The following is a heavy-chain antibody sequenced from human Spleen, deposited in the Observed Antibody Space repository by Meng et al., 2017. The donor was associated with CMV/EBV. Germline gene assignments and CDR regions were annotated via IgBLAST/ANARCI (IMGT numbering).Heavy chain of an antibody. CDR3: AREQNADYLDY. Sequence: ASVKVSCKASGGTFSSYVISWVRQAPGQGLEWMGWISPYNGNTNYAQKFQGRVTMTTDISTSTAYMELRSLRFDDTAVYYCAREQNADYLDYWGQGTLVTVSS. CDR1: GGTFSSYV. CDR2: ISPYNGNT. V-gene: IGHV1-18*01. D-gene: IGHD3-16*01. J-gene: IGHJ4*02.